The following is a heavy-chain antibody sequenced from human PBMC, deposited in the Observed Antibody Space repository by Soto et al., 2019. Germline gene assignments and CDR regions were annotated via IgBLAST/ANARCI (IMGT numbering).Heavy chain of an antibody. Sequence: PGGSLRLSCAASGFTFSSYAMSWVRQAPGKGLEWVSAISGSGGSTYYADSVKGRFTISRDNSKNTLYLQMNSLRAEDTAVYYCAKDQGITIFGVVTGYYFDYWGQGTLVTVSS. CDR1: GFTFSSYA. D-gene: IGHD3-3*01. CDR3: AKDQGITIFGVVTGYYFDY. J-gene: IGHJ4*02. V-gene: IGHV3-23*01. CDR2: ISGSGGST.